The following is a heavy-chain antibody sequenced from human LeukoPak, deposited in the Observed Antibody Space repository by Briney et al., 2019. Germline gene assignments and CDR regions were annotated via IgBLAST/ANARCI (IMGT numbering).Heavy chain of an antibody. D-gene: IGHD4-17*01. CDR3: ARDRNYGDYYFDY. Sequence: GGSLRLSCAACGFTFSSYWMSLVRQAPGRGLEWVANIKQDGSEKYYVDSVKGRFTISRDNAKNSLYLQMNSLRAEDTAAYYCARDRNYGDYYFDYWGQGTLVTVSS. CDR2: IKQDGSEK. J-gene: IGHJ4*02. V-gene: IGHV3-7*01. CDR1: GFTFSSYW.